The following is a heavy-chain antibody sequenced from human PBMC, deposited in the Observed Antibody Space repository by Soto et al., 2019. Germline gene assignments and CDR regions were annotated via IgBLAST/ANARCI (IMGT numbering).Heavy chain of an antibody. Sequence: XGSLRLSCATSGFTFSLYAMSWVRQAPGKGLEWVSAISASGDSTYYADSVTGRFTISRDKSKNTLYLQMNSLRAEDTALFYCAKSYSSNWYDYFDYWGQDSLVTVSS. V-gene: IGHV3-23*01. D-gene: IGHD6-13*01. CDR2: ISASGDST. CDR3: AKSYSSNWYDYFDY. CDR1: GFTFSLYA. J-gene: IGHJ4*02.